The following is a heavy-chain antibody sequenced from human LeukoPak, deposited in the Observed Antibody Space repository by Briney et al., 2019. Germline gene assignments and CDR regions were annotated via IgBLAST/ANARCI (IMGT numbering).Heavy chain of an antibody. J-gene: IGHJ4*02. CDR2: ISYDGSNK. Sequence: GGSLRLSCAASGFTFSSYAMHWVRQAPGKGLEWVAVISYDGSNKYYADSVKGRFTISRDNSKNTLYLQMNSLRAEDTAVYYCARAPHYYDSSGYFYWGQGTLVTASS. CDR1: GFTFSSYA. D-gene: IGHD3-22*01. V-gene: IGHV3-30-3*01. CDR3: ARAPHYYDSSGYFY.